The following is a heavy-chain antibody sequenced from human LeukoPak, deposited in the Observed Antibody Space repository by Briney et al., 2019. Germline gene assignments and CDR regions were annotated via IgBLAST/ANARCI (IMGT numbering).Heavy chain of an antibody. V-gene: IGHV1-3*01. CDR3: ARDQEGFDY. CDR2: INAGVGNT. J-gene: IGHJ4*02. CDR1: GYTITTQA. Sequence: ASEKVSCKASGYTITTQAIHWVRQATGQSLEWMGWINAGVGNTMYSQKFQGRVTVTRDTSTSTVHMELSGLRSEDTAVYYCARDQEGFDYWGQGTLVTVSS.